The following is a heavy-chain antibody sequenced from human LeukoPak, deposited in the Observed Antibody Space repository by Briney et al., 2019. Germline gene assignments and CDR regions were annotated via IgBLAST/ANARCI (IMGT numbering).Heavy chain of an antibody. D-gene: IGHD3-10*01. J-gene: IGHJ6*03. CDR1: GGSISSFY. V-gene: IGHV4-59*01. CDR3: ARTTMVRGTYYMDV. CDR2: IYYTGST. Sequence: SETLSLTCTVSGGSISSFYWSWIRQPPGKGLEWIGYIYYTGSTNYNPSLKSRVTISVDMSKIQFSLKLSSVSAADTAVYYCARTTMVRGTYYMDVWGKGTTVTISS.